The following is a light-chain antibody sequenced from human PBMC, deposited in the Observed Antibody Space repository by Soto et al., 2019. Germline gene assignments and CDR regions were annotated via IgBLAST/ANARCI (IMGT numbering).Light chain of an antibody. CDR3: CSHAGMYIWV. V-gene: IGLV2-11*01. CDR2: DVS. Sequence: QSALTQPRSVSGSPGQSVTISCTGTSSDVGAYNYVSWYQQHPGKAPKVRIYDVSKRPSRVPDRFSGSKSGNTASLTISGLQAEDEADYYCCSHAGMYIWVFGGGTKLTVL. CDR1: SSDVGAYNY. J-gene: IGLJ3*02.